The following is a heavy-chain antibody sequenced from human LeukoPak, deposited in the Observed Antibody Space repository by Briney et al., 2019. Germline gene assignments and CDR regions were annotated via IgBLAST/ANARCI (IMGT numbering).Heavy chain of an antibody. V-gene: IGHV3-21*01. J-gene: IGHJ4*02. D-gene: IGHD4/OR15-4a*01. Sequence: GGSLRLSCAASGFSFSTYSMNWVRQAPGKGPEWVSSISGSSNYIFYTDSVKGRFTVSRDNAKNSLYLQMNSLRGEDKAVYYCARVSSVPTPRALDYWGQGTLVTVSS. CDR2: ISGSSNYI. CDR3: ARVSSVPTPRALDY. CDR1: GFSFSTYS.